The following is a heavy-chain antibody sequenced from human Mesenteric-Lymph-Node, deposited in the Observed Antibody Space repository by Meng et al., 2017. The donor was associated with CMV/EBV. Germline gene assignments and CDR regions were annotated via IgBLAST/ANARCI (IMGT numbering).Heavy chain of an antibody. CDR3: ARDPWGSYFDF. Sequence: GESLKISCAASGFTFSSYEMNWVRQAPGKGLEWVAFIRYDGSNKYYADSVKGRFTISRDNAKNSLFLQMNSLRADDTAVYYCARDPWGSYFDFWGQGTLVTVSS. CDR2: IRYDGSNK. V-gene: IGHV3-30*02. CDR1: GFTFSSYE. J-gene: IGHJ4*02. D-gene: IGHD3-16*01.